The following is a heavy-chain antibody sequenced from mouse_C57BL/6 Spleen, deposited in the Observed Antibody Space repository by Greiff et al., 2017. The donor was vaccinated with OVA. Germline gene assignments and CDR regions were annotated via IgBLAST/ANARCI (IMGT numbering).Heavy chain of an antibody. CDR3: ARRGSYDYDEVYAMDY. J-gene: IGHJ4*01. CDR1: GYTFTSYW. Sequence: QVHVKQPGTELVKPGASVKLSCKASGYTFTSYWMHWVKQRPGQGLEWIGNINPSNGGTNYNEKFKSKATLTVDKSSSTAYMQLSSLTSEDSAVYYCARRGSYDYDEVYAMDYWGQGTSVTVSS. D-gene: IGHD2-4*01. CDR2: INPSNGGT. V-gene: IGHV1-53*01.